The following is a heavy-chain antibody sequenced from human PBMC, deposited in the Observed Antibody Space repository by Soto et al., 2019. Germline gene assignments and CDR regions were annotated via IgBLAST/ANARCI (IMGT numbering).Heavy chain of an antibody. J-gene: IGHJ4*02. Sequence: PGWSLRLSCAASGFTFNNYAMIWVRQAPGKGLEWVSYISRSSSTIFYADSVKGRFIISRDNSRNTLYVQMNSLRVEDTAVYYCAKTRSEVVTDTPEFDYWGQGTVVTVSS. CDR3: AKTRSEVVTDTPEFDY. CDR1: GFTFNNYA. V-gene: IGHV3-23*01. D-gene: IGHD2-21*02. CDR2: ISRSSSTI.